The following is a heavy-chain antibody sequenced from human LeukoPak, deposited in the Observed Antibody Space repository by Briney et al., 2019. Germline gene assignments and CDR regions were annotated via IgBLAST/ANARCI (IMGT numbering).Heavy chain of an antibody. CDR3: AIDGLGVVILPGAFEI. CDR2: IYHSGST. Sequence: SETLSLTCTVSGYSISSGYYWGWLRQPPGKGLEWIGSIYHSGSTYYNPSLKSRVTISVDTSKNQFSLKLSSVTAADTAVYYCAIDGLGVVILPGAFEIWGQGTMVTVSS. J-gene: IGHJ3*02. V-gene: IGHV4-38-2*02. D-gene: IGHD3-3*01. CDR1: GYSISSGYY.